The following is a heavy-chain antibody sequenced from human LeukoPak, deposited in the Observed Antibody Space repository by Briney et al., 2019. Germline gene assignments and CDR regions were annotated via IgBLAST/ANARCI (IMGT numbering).Heavy chain of an antibody. CDR3: ATLTGGYRFDP. D-gene: IGHD3-10*01. CDR1: GFTFSSYA. J-gene: IGHJ5*02. V-gene: IGHV3-21*01. CDR2: ISSSSSYI. Sequence: GGSLRLSCAASGFTFSSYAMSWVRQAPGKGLEWVSSISSSSSYIYYADSVKGRFTISRDNAKNSLYLQMNSLRAEDTAVYYCATLTGGYRFDPWGQGTLVTVSS.